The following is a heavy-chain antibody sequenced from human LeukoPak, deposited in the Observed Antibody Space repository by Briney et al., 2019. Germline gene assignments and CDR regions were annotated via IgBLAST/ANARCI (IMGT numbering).Heavy chain of an antibody. CDR3: ARGGQSNDGFDF. Sequence: GGSLRLSCAASGFTFTSYAMSWVRRAPGKGLEWVSGISGAAITTYHADSVKGRFTISRDNSKNTLDLQMNSLRAEDTAVYYCARGGQSNDGFDFWGQGTLVTVSS. V-gene: IGHV3-23*01. CDR1: GFTFTSYA. J-gene: IGHJ4*02. CDR2: ISGAAITT. D-gene: IGHD2-8*01.